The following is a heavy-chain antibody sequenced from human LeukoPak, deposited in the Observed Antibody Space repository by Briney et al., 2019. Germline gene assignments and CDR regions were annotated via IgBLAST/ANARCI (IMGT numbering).Heavy chain of an antibody. D-gene: IGHD3-10*01. CDR2: IESKTAGGTT. CDR3: ASLYGSGKRWVDP. V-gene: IGHV3-15*04. CDR1: GFTFSNAW. Sequence: GGSLRLSCAASGFTFSNAWMSWVRQAPGKGLEWVGRIESKTAGGTTDYAAPVKGRFTISRDDSKNTLYLQMNSLKPEDTAVYYCASLYGSGKRWVDPWVQGTLVTVSS. J-gene: IGHJ5*02.